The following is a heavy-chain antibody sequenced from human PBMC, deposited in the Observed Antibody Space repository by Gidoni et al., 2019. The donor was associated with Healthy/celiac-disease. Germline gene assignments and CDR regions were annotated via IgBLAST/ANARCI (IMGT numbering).Heavy chain of an antibody. CDR2: ISYDGSNK. J-gene: IGHJ6*02. Sequence: QVQLVESGGGVVQPGRSLRLSCAASGFTFSSYALHWVRQAPGKGLEWVAVISYDGSNKYYADSVKGRFTISRDNSKNTLYLQMNSLRAEDTAVYYCARDSGIVGKVLRGRGMDVWGQGTTVTVSS. D-gene: IGHD1-26*01. CDR1: GFTFSSYA. CDR3: ARDSGIVGKVLRGRGMDV. V-gene: IGHV3-30*01.